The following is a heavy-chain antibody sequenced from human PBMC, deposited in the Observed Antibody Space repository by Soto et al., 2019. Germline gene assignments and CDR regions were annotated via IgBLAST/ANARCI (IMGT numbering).Heavy chain of an antibody. V-gene: IGHV6-1*01. CDR1: GDSVSTNSAA. CDR2: TYYRSKWYS. CDR3: ARDIGSGWHNIFDP. D-gene: IGHD6-19*01. Sequence: SPTLSLTCVISGDSVSTNSAAWNWIRQSPSRGLEWLGRTYYRSKWYSEYAVSVKSRITINLDTSKNQVSLQLIAVIPEDTAVYYCARDIGSGWHNIFDPWGKGVLVTVSS. J-gene: IGHJ5*02.